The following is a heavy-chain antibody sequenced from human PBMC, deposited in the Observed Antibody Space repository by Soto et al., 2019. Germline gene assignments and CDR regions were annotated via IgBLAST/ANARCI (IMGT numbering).Heavy chain of an antibody. Sequence: QAQLVQSGADMKTPGDSVKVSCKASGFTFTMYGFSWVRQAPGQGLECMGWISAYRGNTNYAPKFQDRVAMTTDTSTSTAYMELGSLRADDTAVYYWARVVFAATHETDHESWGQGTLGIVSS. CDR3: ARVVFAATHETDHES. D-gene: IGHD2-15*01. CDR2: ISAYRGNT. V-gene: IGHV1-18*01. CDR1: GFTFTMYG. J-gene: IGHJ5*02.